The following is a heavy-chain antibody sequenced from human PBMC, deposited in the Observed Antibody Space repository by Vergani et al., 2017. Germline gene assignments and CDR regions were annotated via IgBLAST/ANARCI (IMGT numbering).Heavy chain of an antibody. CDR2: IYPNGNG. CDR1: GYSISSGYY. CDR3: ARGNCGVNCPKYNWLAP. D-gene: IGHD2-21*01. V-gene: IGHV4-38-2*02. Sequence: QVQLQESGPGLVKPSETLSLTCTVSGYSISSGYYWGWIRQPAGRGLEWIGRIYPNGNGNYNESLRSRLTMSIDTSRSQFSLSLSSVTAADTAVYYCARGNCGVNCPKYNWLAPWGRGILVTVSS. J-gene: IGHJ5*02.